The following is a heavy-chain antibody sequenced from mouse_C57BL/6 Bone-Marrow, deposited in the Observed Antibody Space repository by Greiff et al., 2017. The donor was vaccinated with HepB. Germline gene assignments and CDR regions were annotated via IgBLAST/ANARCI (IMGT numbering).Heavy chain of an antibody. CDR3: ARIYDGYGGDY. CDR1: GYTFTSYW. D-gene: IGHD2-3*01. V-gene: IGHV1-69*01. J-gene: IGHJ2*01. Sequence: VQLQQPGAELVKPGASVKLSCKASGYTFTSYWMHWVKQRPGQGLEWIGEIDPSDSYTNYNQKFKGKSTLTVDKSSSTAYMQLSSLTSEDSAVYYCARIYDGYGGDYWGQGTTLTVSS. CDR2: IDPSDSYT.